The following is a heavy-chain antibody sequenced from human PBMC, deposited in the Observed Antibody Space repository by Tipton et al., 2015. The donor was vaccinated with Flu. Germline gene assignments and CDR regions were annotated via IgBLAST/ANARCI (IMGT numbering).Heavy chain of an antibody. J-gene: IGHJ3*02. CDR1: GGSTSSGSYY. D-gene: IGHD6-19*01. CDR2: IYTSGST. CDR3: ARGEPYSSAWYGLDAFDI. V-gene: IGHV4-61*02. Sequence: TLSLTCTVSGGSTSSGSYYWSWIRQPAGKGLEWIGRIYTSGSTKYNPSLKSRVTISVDTSKNRFSLKLSSVTAADTAVYYWARGEPYSSAWYGLDAFDIWGQGTMVTVSS.